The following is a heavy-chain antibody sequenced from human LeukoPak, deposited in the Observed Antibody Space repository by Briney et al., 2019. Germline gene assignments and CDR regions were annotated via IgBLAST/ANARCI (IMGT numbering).Heavy chain of an antibody. Sequence: ASVKVSCKASGYTFTSYGISWVRQAPGQGLEWMGWISAYNGNTNYAQKLQGRVTMTTDTSTSTAYMELRSLRSDDTAVYHCARDRDFWSGYPTGPLDYWGQGTLVTVSS. CDR3: ARDRDFWSGYPTGPLDY. CDR1: GYTFTSYG. D-gene: IGHD3-3*01. J-gene: IGHJ4*02. V-gene: IGHV1-18*01. CDR2: ISAYNGNT.